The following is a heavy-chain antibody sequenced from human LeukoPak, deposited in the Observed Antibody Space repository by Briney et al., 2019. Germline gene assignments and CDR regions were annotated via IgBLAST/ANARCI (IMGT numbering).Heavy chain of an antibody. J-gene: IGHJ3*02. CDR1: GGSISSYF. Sequence: SETLSLTCTVSGGSISSYFWSWIRQPPGKGLEWIGYVYYSGSTNYNPSLKSRVTISVDTSKKQFSLKLRSVTAADTAVYYCARGGSGISNAFDIWGQGTMVTVSS. CDR3: ARGGSGISNAFDI. V-gene: IGHV4-59*01. CDR2: VYYSGST. D-gene: IGHD3-10*01.